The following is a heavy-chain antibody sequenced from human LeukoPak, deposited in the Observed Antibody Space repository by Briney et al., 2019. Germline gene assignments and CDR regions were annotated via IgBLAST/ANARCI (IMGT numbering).Heavy chain of an antibody. CDR1: GYSLTELS. V-gene: IGHV1-24*01. CDR2: FDPEHGDT. D-gene: IGHD2-15*01. J-gene: IGHJ4*02. CDR3: ARRGSHCSGSSCYGTFDY. Sequence: GASVKVSCKVSGYSLTELSMHWVRQAPGKGLEWMGSFDPEHGDTIYAQRLQGRVTMTEDTSTDTAYMELSSLRSEDTAVYYCARRGSHCSGSSCYGTFDYWGQGTLVTVSS.